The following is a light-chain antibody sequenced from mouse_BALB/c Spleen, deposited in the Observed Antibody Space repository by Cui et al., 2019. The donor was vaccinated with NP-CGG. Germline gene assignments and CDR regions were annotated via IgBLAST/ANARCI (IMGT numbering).Light chain of an antibody. CDR1: TGAVTTSNY. V-gene: IGLV1*01. CDR2: GTN. CDR3: ALWYSNHWV. J-gene: IGLJ1*01. Sequence: QAVVIEEYASTTSPGETVTLTCRSSTGAVTTSNYANWVQEKPDHLFTGLIGGTNNRAPGVPARFSGSLIGDKAALTITGVQTEDEAIYFCALWYSNHWVFGGGTKLTVL.